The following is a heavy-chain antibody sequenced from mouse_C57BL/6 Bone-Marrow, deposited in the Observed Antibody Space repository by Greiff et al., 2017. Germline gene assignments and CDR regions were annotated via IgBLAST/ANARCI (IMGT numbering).Heavy chain of an antibody. CDR2: IDPETGGT. CDR3: TRAPYGNPFDD. D-gene: IGHD2-1*01. CDR1: GYTFTDYE. V-gene: IGHV1-15*01. J-gene: IGHJ2*01. Sequence: QVQLQQSGAELVRPGASVTLSCKASGYTFTDYEMHWVKQTPVHGLEWIGAIDPETGGTAYNQKFKGKAILTADKSSSTAYMELRSLTSEDSAVYYCTRAPYGNPFDDWGQGTTLTGSS.